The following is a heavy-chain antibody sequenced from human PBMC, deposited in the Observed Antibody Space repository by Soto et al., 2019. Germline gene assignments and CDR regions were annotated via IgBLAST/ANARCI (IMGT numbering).Heavy chain of an antibody. J-gene: IGHJ4*02. CDR3: TRPGTVVTG. CDR1: GFTFSGSA. D-gene: IGHD2-15*01. V-gene: IGHV3-73*01. Sequence: PGGSLRLSCAASGFTFSGSAMHWVRQASGKGLEWVGRIRSKANSYATAYAASVKGRFTISRDDSKNTAYLQMNSLKTEETAVYYCTRPGTVVTGGGQGTLVTSPQ. CDR2: IRSKANSYAT.